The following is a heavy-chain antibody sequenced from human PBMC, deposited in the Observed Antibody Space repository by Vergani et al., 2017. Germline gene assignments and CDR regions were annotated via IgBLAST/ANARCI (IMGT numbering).Heavy chain of an antibody. V-gene: IGHV3-30-3*01. Sequence: VQLVESGGGVVQPGRSLRLSCAASGFTFSSYAMHWVRPARRHGLAWVAVISYDGSNKYYADSVKGRFTISRDNAKNTLYLQMNSLRAEDTAVYYCARTSGNYYDGSGYSSWAFDIWGQGTMVTVSS. D-gene: IGHD3-22*01. CDR3: ARTSGNYYDGSGYSSWAFDI. CDR1: GFTFSSYA. CDR2: ISYDGSNK. J-gene: IGHJ3*02.